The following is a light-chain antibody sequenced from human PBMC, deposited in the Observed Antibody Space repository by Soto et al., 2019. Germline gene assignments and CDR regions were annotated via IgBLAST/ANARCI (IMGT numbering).Light chain of an antibody. V-gene: IGKV3D-15*01. Sequence: IVLTQSPATLSVSPGERVTLSCRASENVCTNLAWYQQRPGQPPRLLIYGSSTRATGISATFCGSGSRTEFTLTISSLQSEDSAVYYCQQYNNWGLSFGGGTRVEIK. CDR1: ENVCTN. CDR2: GSS. CDR3: QQYNNWGLS. J-gene: IGKJ4*01.